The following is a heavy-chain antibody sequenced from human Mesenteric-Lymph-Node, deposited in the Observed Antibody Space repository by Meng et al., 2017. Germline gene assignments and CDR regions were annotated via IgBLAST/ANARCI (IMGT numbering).Heavy chain of an antibody. J-gene: IGHJ3*02. CDR2: FDAENDET. CDR1: GYTLTELS. CDR3: ARDVLKEDYSNYGGDAFDI. Sequence: ASVKVSCKVSGYTLTELSMHWVRQAPGKGLQWMGGFDAENDETIYAQKFQGRVTMTEDTSIGTAYMELSSLRSEDTAVYYCARDVLKEDYSNYGGDAFDIWGQGTMVTVSS. V-gene: IGHV1-24*01. D-gene: IGHD4-11*01.